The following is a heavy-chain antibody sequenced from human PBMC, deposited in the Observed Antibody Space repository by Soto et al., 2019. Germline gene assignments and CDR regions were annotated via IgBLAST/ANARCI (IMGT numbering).Heavy chain of an antibody. Sequence: QVQLVQSGAEMKKPGASVKLSCKTSGINYNTYAIHWVRQAPGQGLEWMGWINAGNGDTRYSQNFQGRGTLTRDTSASTVYMELDSLKSEDTGVYYCARAISGYVTWGQGTLVTVSS. V-gene: IGHV1-3*01. CDR2: INAGNGDT. CDR3: ARAISGYVT. D-gene: IGHD5-12*01. CDR1: GINYNTYA. J-gene: IGHJ4*02.